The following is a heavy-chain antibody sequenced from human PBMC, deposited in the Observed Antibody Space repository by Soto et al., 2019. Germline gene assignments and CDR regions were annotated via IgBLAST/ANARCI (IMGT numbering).Heavy chain of an antibody. CDR2: INSDGST. D-gene: IGHD5-18*01. J-gene: IGHJ4*02. CDR1: GFLVNSAY. CDR3: ARSGYSFAWGY. V-gene: IGHV3-53*01. Sequence: EVQLVESGGGLIPPGGSLRLSCAASGFLVNSAYMTWVRQAPGKGLEWLSMINSDGSTLYAESVKGRFTISRDNSKNRLELQRNSLRGEDTAMYYCARSGYSFAWGYWGQGTLVIVTS.